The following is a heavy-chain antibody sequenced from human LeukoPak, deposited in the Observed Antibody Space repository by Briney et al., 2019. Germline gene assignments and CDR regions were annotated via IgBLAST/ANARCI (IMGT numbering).Heavy chain of an antibody. J-gene: IGHJ1*01. CDR1: GFTFSSYW. Sequence: KPGGSLRLSCAASGFTFSSYWMSWVRQAPGKGLEWVANIKQDGSEKYYVDSVKGRFTISRDNAQNSMYLQMNSLRVEDTAVYYCTSWGDTTAEYFQRWGQGTLVTVSS. CDR3: TSWGDTTAEYFQR. D-gene: IGHD2-21*02. V-gene: IGHV3-7*01. CDR2: IKQDGSEK.